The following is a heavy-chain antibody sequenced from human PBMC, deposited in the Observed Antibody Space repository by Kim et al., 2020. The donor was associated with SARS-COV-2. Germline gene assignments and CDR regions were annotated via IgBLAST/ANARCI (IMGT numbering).Heavy chain of an antibody. Sequence: SETLSLTCAVSGGSISSGGYSWSWIRQPPGKGLEWIGYIYHSGSTYYNPSLKSRVTISVDRSKNQFSLKLSSVTAADTAVYYCAREGLLAATGYGMDVWGQGTTVTVSS. CDR2: IYHSGST. CDR3: AREGLLAATGYGMDV. CDR1: GGSISSGGYS. J-gene: IGHJ6*02. V-gene: IGHV4-30-2*01. D-gene: IGHD6-13*01.